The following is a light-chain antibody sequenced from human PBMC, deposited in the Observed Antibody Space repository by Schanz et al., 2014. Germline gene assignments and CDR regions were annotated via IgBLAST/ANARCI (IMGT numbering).Light chain of an antibody. V-gene: IGLV2-8*01. CDR1: SSDVGGYNY. Sequence: QSALTQPASVSGSPGQSITISCTGTSSDVGGYNYVSWYQQHPGKAPKLMIYEVSKRPSGVPDRFSGTKSGNTASLTVAGHQAEDEADYYCSSYAGSTLGVFGGGTKLTVL. J-gene: IGLJ3*02. CDR3: SSYAGSTLGV. CDR2: EVS.